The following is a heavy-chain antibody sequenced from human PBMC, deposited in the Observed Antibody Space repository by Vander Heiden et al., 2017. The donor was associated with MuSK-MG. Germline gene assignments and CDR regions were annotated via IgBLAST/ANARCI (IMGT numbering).Heavy chain of an antibody. V-gene: IGHV4-61*02. CDR1: GGSISSGSYY. CDR3: AREVLGYCSSTSCYYYMDV. Sequence: QVQLQESGPGLVKPSQTLSLTCTVSGGSISSGSYYWSWIRQPAGKGLEWIGRIYTSGSTNYNPSLKSRVTISVDTSKNQFSLKLSSVTAADTAVYYCAREVLGYCSSTSCYYYMDVWGQGTTVTVSS. CDR2: IYTSGST. J-gene: IGHJ6*03. D-gene: IGHD2-2*01.